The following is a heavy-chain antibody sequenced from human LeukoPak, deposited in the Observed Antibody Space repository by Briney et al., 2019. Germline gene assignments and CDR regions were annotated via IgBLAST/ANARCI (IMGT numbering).Heavy chain of an antibody. V-gene: IGHV4-34*01. Sequence: PSETLSLTCAVYGGSFCGYHWSWIRQPPGKGLEWIGEINHSGSTNYNPSLKSRVTISVDTSKNQFSLKLSSVTAADTAVYYCADGSGKARFDYWGQGTLVTVSS. J-gene: IGHJ4*02. CDR1: GGSFCGYH. CDR3: ADGSGKARFDY. D-gene: IGHD3-10*01. CDR2: INHSGST.